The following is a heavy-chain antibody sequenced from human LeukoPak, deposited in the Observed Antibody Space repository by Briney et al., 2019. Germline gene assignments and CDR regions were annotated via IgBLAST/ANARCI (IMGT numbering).Heavy chain of an antibody. CDR1: GASFSGYY. J-gene: IGHJ4*02. V-gene: IGHV4-34*01. D-gene: IGHD6-19*01. CDR3: ARRNFSGWYGY. Sequence: SETLSLTCAVYGASFSGYYWSWIRQPPGKGLEWIGEINHSGSTNYNPSLKSRVTISVDTSKNQFSLKVSSVTAADTAVYYCARRNFSGWYGYWGQGTLVTVSS. CDR2: INHSGST.